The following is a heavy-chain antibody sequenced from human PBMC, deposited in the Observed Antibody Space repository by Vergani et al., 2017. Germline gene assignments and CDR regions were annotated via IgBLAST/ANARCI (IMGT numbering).Heavy chain of an antibody. J-gene: IGHJ4*02. D-gene: IGHD5-18*01. Sequence: EVQLVESGGGLVKPGGSLRLSCVASGFTFRDAWMGWVRQAPGQGLEWVGRIRSETDGGTADYAAPVKGRFRISRDVSKTTVYLEMNSLKSEDTAVYYCTTGVQLWFWGQGTLVTVSS. V-gene: IGHV3-15*01. CDR2: IRSETDGGTA. CDR3: TTGVQLWF. CDR1: GFTFRDAW.